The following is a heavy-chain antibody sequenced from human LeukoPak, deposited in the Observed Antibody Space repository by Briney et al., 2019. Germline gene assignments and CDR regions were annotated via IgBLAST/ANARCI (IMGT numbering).Heavy chain of an antibody. D-gene: IGHD6-13*01. V-gene: IGHV5-10-1*01. CDR1: GYSFSTYR. CDR2: IDPSDLYT. Sequence: GESLKIYCKGSGYSFSTYRISWVRQMPGKGLEWMGKIDPSDLYTDYSPSFQGHVTISADTSINTAFLEWSSLKTSDTAIYYCASSIAAAGIGQNTFDIWGQGTVVAVSS. J-gene: IGHJ3*02. CDR3: ASSIAAAGIGQNTFDI.